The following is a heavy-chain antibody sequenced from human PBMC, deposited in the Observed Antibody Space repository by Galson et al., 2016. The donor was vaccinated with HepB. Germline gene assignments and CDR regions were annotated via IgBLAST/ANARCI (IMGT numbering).Heavy chain of an antibody. CDR2: ISYAGSNK. D-gene: IGHD1-26*01. V-gene: IGHV3-30*18. Sequence: SLRLSCAASGFTFSSYGMHWVRQAPGKGLEWVAVISYAGSNKYYADSVKGRFTISRDNSKNTLFLQMNSLRAEDTAVYYCAKEPAPVGSYGVYYYYGMDVWGQGTTVTVSS. CDR3: AKEPAPVGSYGVYYYYGMDV. J-gene: IGHJ6*02. CDR1: GFTFSSYG.